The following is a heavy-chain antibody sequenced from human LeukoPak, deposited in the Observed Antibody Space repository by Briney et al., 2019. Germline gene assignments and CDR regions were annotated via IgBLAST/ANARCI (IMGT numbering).Heavy chain of an antibody. J-gene: IGHJ4*02. CDR2: ISWNGARI. CDR1: GFTFAEYT. V-gene: IGHV3-43*01. Sequence: GGSLRLSCAASGFTFAEYTMHWVRQAPGKGLEWVSLISWNGARIHYGDSVKGRFAISRDNSKNSLYLQMNSLRTEDTALYYCVKDLVAASENVRGWYPMDYWGQGTLVTVSS. CDR3: VKDLVAASENVRGWYPMDY. D-gene: IGHD6-19*01.